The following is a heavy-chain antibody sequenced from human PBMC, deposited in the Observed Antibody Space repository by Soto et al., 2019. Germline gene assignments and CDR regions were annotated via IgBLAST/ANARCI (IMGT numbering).Heavy chain of an antibody. J-gene: IGHJ4*02. CDR3: ARAQYSSSWYPFDY. CDR2: IIPILGIA. CDR1: GYTFTSYG. Sequence: SVKVSCKASGYTFTSYGISWVRQAPGQGLEWMGRIIPILGIANYAQKFQGRVTITADKSTSTAYMELSSLRAEDTALYYCARAQYSSSWYPFDYWGQGTLVTVSS. D-gene: IGHD6-13*01. V-gene: IGHV1-69*04.